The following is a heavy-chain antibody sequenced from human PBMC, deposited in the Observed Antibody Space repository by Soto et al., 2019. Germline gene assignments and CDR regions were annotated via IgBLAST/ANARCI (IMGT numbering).Heavy chain of an antibody. V-gene: IGHV2-5*01. J-gene: IGHJ4*02. D-gene: IGHD3-10*01. CDR3: AYRRKIGYYGSGTEAY. CDR2: IYWNDDK. Sequence: SGPTLVNPTQTLTLTCTFSGFSLSTSGVGVGWIRQPPGKALEWLALIYWNDDKRYSPSLKSRLTITKDTSKNQVVLTMTNMDPVDTATYYCAYRRKIGYYGSGTEAYWGKGTLVTVSS. CDR1: GFSLSTSGVG.